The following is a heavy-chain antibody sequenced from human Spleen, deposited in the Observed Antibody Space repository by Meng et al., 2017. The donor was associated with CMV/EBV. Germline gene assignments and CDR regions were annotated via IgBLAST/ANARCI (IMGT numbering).Heavy chain of an antibody. CDR2: ISSGSTI. V-gene: IGHV3-69-1*01. CDR3: TRATHTSSWDFEF. Sequence: GESLKISCAASGFTFSNYWMTWVRQAPGKGLEWVSYISSGSTIHYADSVWGRFTISRDNAKNSLYLQMNSLRAEDTAVYYCTRATHTSSWDFEFWGQGTLVTVSS. J-gene: IGHJ4*02. D-gene: IGHD6-13*01. CDR1: GFTFSNYW.